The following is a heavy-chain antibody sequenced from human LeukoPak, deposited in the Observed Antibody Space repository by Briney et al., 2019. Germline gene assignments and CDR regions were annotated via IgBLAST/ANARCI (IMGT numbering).Heavy chain of an antibody. D-gene: IGHD4-17*01. V-gene: IGHV4-34*01. CDR3: AREGYDYGDPYYFDY. CDR2: INHSGST. CDR1: GGSFSGYY. Sequence: SETLSLTCAVYGGSFSGYYWSWIRQPPGKGLEWIGEINHSGSTNYNPSLKSRVTMSVDTSKNQFSLKLSSVTAADTAVYYCAREGYDYGDPYYFDYWGQGTLVTVSS. J-gene: IGHJ4*02.